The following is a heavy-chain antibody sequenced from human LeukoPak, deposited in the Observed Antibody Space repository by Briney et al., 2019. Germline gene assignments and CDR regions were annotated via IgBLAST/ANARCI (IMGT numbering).Heavy chain of an antibody. CDR3: ASHGEVTTYYYYYYMDV. CDR1: GGTISSSSYY. J-gene: IGHJ6*03. V-gene: IGHV4-39*01. CDR2: IYYSGST. Sequence: PSETLSLTCTVSGGTISSSSYYWGWIRQPPGKGLEWIGSIYYSGSTYYNPSLKSRVTISVDTSKNQFSLKLSSVTAADTAVYFCASHGEVTTYYYYYYMDVWGKGTTVTVSS. D-gene: IGHD1-14*01.